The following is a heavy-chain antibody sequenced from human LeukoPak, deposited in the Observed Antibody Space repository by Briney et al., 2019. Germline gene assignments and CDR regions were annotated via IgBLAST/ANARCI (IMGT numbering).Heavy chain of an antibody. J-gene: IGHJ6*03. V-gene: IGHV4-39*07. Sequence: PSETLSLTCGVSGGAINRSNYYWDWIRQSPGKGLEWIGTVRYNGSTYYNPSLKSRVIISLDTSKNQFSLKLSSVTAADTAVYYCARVIQGRGDFWSGYNYYYMDVWGKGTTVTVSS. CDR3: ARVIQGRGDFWSGYNYYYMDV. CDR2: VRYNGST. CDR1: GGAINRSNYY. D-gene: IGHD3-3*01.